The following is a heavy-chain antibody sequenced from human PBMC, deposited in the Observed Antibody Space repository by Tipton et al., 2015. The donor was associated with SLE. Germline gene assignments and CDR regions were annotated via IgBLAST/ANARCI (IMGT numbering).Heavy chain of an antibody. D-gene: IGHD6-13*01. J-gene: IGHJ4*02. V-gene: IGHV3-11*05. Sequence: SLRLSCAASGFTFSDYYMSWIRQAPGKGLEWVSYISSSSSYTNYADSVKGRFTISRDNAKNSLYLQMNSLRAEDTAVYYCAKDRRSSWYSFDYWGQGTLVTVSS. CDR1: GFTFSDYY. CDR3: AKDRRSSWYSFDY. CDR2: ISSSSSYT.